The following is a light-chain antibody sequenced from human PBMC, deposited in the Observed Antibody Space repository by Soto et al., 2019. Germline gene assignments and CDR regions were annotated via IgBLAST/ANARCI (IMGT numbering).Light chain of an antibody. J-gene: IGLJ1*01. V-gene: IGLV1-44*01. Sequence: QSVLTQPPSASGTPGQRVTISCSGSSSNIGSDTVNWYQQLPGTAPKRLIYTNNQRPSGVPDRFSGSKSGTSASLAISGLQSEDEADYYCAAWDDSLNGNVFGPGTKLTVL. CDR2: TNN. CDR3: AAWDDSLNGNV. CDR1: SSNIGSDT.